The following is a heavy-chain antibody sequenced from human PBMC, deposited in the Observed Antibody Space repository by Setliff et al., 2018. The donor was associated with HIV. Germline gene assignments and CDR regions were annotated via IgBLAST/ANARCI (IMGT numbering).Heavy chain of an antibody. V-gene: IGHV1-69-2*01. J-gene: IGHJ4*02. D-gene: IGHD3-16*01. CDR1: GYIFPDYY. CDR3: AWGTQRPIDS. Sequence: ASVKVSCKVSGYIFPDYYTQWVRQAPGKGLEWMGLIDPDRGDTVYAEKFQGRVTITADRSIDTAYMRLSSLTSEDTAMYFCAWGTQRPIDSWGQGTLVTVSS. CDR2: IDPDRGDT.